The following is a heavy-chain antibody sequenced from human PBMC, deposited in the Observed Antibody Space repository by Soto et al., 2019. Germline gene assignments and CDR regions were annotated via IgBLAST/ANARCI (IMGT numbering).Heavy chain of an antibody. Sequence: PGGSLRLSCAASGFTFSNYGMHWVRQAPGKGLEWVALISHDGSSKYYTDSVKGRFTVSRDNSKNTVFLQVNSLRAEDTAVYYCAKGGGTYYNTDYWGQGTLVTVSS. V-gene: IGHV3-30*18. CDR2: ISHDGSSK. CDR3: AKGGGTYYNTDY. D-gene: IGHD1-26*01. CDR1: GFTFSNYG. J-gene: IGHJ4*02.